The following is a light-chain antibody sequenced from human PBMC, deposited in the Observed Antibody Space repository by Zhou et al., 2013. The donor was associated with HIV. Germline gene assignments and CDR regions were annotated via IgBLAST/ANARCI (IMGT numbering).Light chain of an antibody. V-gene: IGKV1-33*01. J-gene: IGKJ2*04. CDR2: ETS. CDR1: QDISNY. Sequence: DIQMTQSPSSLSTSLGDRVTITCQASQDISNYLNWYQQKPGKAPKLLIFETSNLEIGVPSRFSGSGSGTEFSFTISSLQPEDMATYYCQQYDTLSSFGQGTKLEI. CDR3: QQYDTLSS.